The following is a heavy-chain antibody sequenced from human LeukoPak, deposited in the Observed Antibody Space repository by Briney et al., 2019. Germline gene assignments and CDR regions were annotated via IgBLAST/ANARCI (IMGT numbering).Heavy chain of an antibody. Sequence: GESLKISCKGSGYRFTSYWIGWVRQMPGKGLEWMGIIYPGDSDTRNSPSFQGQVTISADKSITTAYLQWSSLKAPDTAMYYCARRDTAMGYFDYWGQGTLVTVSS. J-gene: IGHJ4*02. V-gene: IGHV5-51*01. CDR3: ARRDTAMGYFDY. D-gene: IGHD5-18*01. CDR2: IYPGDSDT. CDR1: GYRFTSYW.